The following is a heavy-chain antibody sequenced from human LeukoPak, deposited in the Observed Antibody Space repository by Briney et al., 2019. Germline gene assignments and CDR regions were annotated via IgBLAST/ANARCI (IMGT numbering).Heavy chain of an antibody. CDR2: IYYSGST. CDR1: GGSISSSSYY. D-gene: IGHD1-26*01. V-gene: IGHV4-39*07. Sequence: PSETLSLTCTVSGGSISSSSYYWGWIRQPPGKGLEWIRSIYYSGSTYYNPSLKSRVTISVDTSKNQFSLKLSSVTAADTAVYYCASLGATFYWGQGTLVTVSS. J-gene: IGHJ4*02. CDR3: ASLGATFY.